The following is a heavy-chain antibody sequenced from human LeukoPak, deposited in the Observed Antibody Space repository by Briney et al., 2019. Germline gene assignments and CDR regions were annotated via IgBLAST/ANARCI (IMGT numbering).Heavy chain of an antibody. V-gene: IGHV4-4*07. J-gene: IGHJ4*02. CDR3: AVLTMVRGVIGAYFDY. CDR2: IYTSGST. CDR1: GGSISSYY. Sequence: SETLSLTCTVSGGSISSYYWSWIRQPAGKGLEWIGRIYTSGSTNYNPSLKSRVTMSVDTSKNQFSLKLSSVTAADTAVYYCAVLTMVRGVIGAYFDYWGQGTPVTVSS. D-gene: IGHD3-10*01.